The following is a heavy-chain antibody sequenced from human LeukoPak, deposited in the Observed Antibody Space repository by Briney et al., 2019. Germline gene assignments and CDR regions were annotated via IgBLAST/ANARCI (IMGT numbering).Heavy chain of an antibody. J-gene: IGHJ4*02. CDR2: IKQDASEI. CDR1: GFAFGNYF. D-gene: IGHD2-15*01. V-gene: IGHV3-7*01. CDR3: ATYIRNTVAGYSYFEY. Sequence: GSLRLSCAASGFAFGNYFMSWIRQAPGKGLEWVANIKQDASEIYYVDSVKGRFTISRDNAKNSVSLQMNSLRAEETGVYYCATYIRNTVAGYSYFEYWGQGTLVTVSS.